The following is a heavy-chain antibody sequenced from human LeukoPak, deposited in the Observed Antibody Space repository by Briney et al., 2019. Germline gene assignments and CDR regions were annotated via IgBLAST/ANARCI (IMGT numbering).Heavy chain of an antibody. CDR3: ARAQVGATILYYFDY. Sequence: SETLSPTCAVYGGSFSGYYWSWIRQPPGKGLEWIGEINHSGSTNYNPSLKSRVTISVDTSKNQFSLKLSSVTAADTAVYYCARAQVGATILYYFDYWGQGTLVTVSS. CDR1: GGSFSGYY. J-gene: IGHJ4*02. V-gene: IGHV4-34*01. D-gene: IGHD1-26*01. CDR2: INHSGST.